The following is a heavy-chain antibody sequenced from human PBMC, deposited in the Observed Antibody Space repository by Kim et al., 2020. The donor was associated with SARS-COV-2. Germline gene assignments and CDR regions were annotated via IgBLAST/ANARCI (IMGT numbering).Heavy chain of an antibody. V-gene: IGHV4-4*07. D-gene: IGHD3-10*01. J-gene: IGHJ4*02. CDR3: ARDGFAVRGWDY. Sequence: NYNPSLKSRVTMSVDTSKNQFSLKLSSVTAADTAVYYCARDGFAVRGWDYWGQGTLVTVSS.